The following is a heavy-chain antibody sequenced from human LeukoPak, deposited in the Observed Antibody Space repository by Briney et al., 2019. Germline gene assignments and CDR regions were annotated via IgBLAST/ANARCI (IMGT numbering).Heavy chain of an antibody. Sequence: PSETLSLTCTVSGGSIGSYFWSWIRQPPGKGLEWIGYNSGSTKYNPSLKSRVTISVDTSKNQLSLKLSSVTAADTAVYYCARGRGYGGNYLRAFDIWGQGTMVSVS. V-gene: IGHV4-59*08. CDR3: ARGRGYGGNYLRAFDI. CDR2: NSGST. CDR1: GGSIGSYF. J-gene: IGHJ3*02. D-gene: IGHD1-26*01.